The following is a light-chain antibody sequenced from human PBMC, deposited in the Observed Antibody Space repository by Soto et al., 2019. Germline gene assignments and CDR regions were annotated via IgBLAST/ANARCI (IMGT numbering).Light chain of an antibody. J-gene: IGLJ2*01. V-gene: IGLV2-11*01. CDR2: DVT. CDR1: SSDVGGYNY. CDR3: CSYGGSYTLV. Sequence: QSALTQPRSVSGSPGQSVTISCTGTSSDVGGYNYVSWYQQHPGKAPQLMIYDVTKRPSGVPDRFSGSKSANTASLTISGRQAEDEADDYCCSYGGSYTLVFGGGTKLTVL.